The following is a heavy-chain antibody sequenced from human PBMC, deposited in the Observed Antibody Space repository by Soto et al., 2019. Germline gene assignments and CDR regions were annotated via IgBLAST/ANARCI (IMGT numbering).Heavy chain of an antibody. V-gene: IGHV3-23*01. D-gene: IGHD5-12*01. J-gene: IGHJ4*02. CDR1: GLIFSDSG. CDR2: INNSGGNT. CDR3: ATDAGGSDEMFGH. Sequence: GGSLRLSCTASGLIFSDSGMAWVRQAPGEGLDRVSTINNSGGNTHYADSVKGRFTISRDNSKNTLYLQMNSLSAEDTAIYFCATDAGGSDEMFGHWGQGTQVTVSS.